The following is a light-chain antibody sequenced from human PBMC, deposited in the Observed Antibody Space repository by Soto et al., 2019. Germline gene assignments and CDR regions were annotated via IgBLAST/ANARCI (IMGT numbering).Light chain of an antibody. V-gene: IGLV1-40*01. Sequence: QSVLTQPPSVSGSPGQRITISCTGNSSNIGAYYDVHWYQQLPGKAPKVVIYGNINRPSGVPDRFSGSKSGTSAFLAITGLQAEDEADYYCKSYDSRMSGLFGGGTKLTVL. CDR2: GNI. J-gene: IGLJ3*02. CDR3: KSYDSRMSGL. CDR1: SSNIGAYYD.